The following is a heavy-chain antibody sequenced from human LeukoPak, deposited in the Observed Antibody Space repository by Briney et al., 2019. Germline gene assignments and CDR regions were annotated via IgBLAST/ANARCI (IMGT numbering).Heavy chain of an antibody. J-gene: IGHJ5*02. D-gene: IGHD5-18*01. CDR3: ARSGSGYSYGDP. CDR1: GITLSSYW. CDR2: INSDGTFT. Sequence: GGSLRLSCAASGITLSSYWMHWVRQVPGKGLVWVSRINSDGTFTNYADSVKGRFTISRDNAKNTLYLQMNSLRAEDTAVYYCARSGSGYSYGDPWGQGTLVTVSS. V-gene: IGHV3-74*01.